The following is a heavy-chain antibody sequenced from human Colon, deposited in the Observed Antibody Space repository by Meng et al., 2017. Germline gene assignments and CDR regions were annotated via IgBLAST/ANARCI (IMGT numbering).Heavy chain of an antibody. CDR1: GFTFSGYV. CDR3: ARGNYAGNPWDY. D-gene: IGHD4-23*01. CDR2: ISGSGGTT. V-gene: IGHV3-23*01. Sequence: GESLKISCEVPGFTFSGYVMSWVRQAPGKGLEWVSYISGSGGTTYYADSVKGRFTISRDNSQNTLYLQMNSLTVGDTAVYYCARGNYAGNPWDYWGQGTLVTVSS. J-gene: IGHJ4*02.